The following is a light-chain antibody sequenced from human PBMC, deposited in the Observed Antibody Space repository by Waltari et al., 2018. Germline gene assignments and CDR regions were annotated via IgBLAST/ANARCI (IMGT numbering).Light chain of an antibody. CDR2: EVN. J-gene: IGLJ2*01. CDR1: SSDVGRYDY. CDR3: ASYGGSTV. Sequence: QSALTQPPSASGSPGQSVAISCTGASSDVGRYDYVSWYQQHPGKAPKLIIYEVNKRPSGVPDRFSGSKSGNTASLTVSGLQAEDEAGYYCASYGGSTVFGGGTKLTVL. V-gene: IGLV2-8*01.